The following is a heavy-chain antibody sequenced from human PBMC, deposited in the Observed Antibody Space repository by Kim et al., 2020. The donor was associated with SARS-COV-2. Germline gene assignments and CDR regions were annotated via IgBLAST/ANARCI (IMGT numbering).Heavy chain of an antibody. CDR3: ERNMVRGTAFDI. CDR2: ISSSSSYI. CDR1: GFTFSSYS. Sequence: GGSLRLSCAASGFTFSSYSMNWVRQAPGQGLEWVPSISSSSSYIYYADSVKGRFTISRDNAKNSLYLQMNSLRAGDTAVYYCERNMVRGTAFDIWGQGTMVTVSS. D-gene: IGHD3-10*01. V-gene: IGHV3-21*01. J-gene: IGHJ3*02.